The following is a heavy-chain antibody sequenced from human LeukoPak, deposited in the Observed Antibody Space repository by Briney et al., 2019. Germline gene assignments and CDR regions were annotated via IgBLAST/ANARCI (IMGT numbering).Heavy chain of an antibody. V-gene: IGHV1-2*04. J-gene: IGHJ4*02. CDR1: GYTFTGYY. Sequence: GASVKVSCKASGYTFTGYYMHWVRQAPGQGLEWMGWINPNSGGTNYAQKFQDWLSMTRDTSINTAYMELSSLRSEDTAVYYCARDPLEPKGHFDYWGQGTLVTVSS. CDR3: ARDPLEPKGHFDY. D-gene: IGHD1-14*01. CDR2: INPNSGGT.